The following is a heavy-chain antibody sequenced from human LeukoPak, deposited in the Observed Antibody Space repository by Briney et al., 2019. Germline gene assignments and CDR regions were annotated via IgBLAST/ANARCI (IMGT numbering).Heavy chain of an antibody. V-gene: IGHV1-8*01. Sequence: GASVKVSCKASGYTFTSYDINWVRQATAQGLEWMGWMNPNSGNTGYAQKFQGRVTMTRKTSISTAYMELSSLRSEATAVYYCAREGVPYEVDDYWGQGTLVTVSS. CDR1: GYTFTSYD. CDR3: AREGVPYEVDDY. CDR2: MNPNSGNT. J-gene: IGHJ4*02. D-gene: IGHD3-3*01.